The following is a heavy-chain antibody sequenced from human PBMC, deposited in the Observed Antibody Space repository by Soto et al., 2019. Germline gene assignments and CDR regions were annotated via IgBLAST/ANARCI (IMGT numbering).Heavy chain of an antibody. J-gene: IGHJ5*02. Sequence: QVQLQESGPGLVKPSGTLSLTCAVSGGSISSSNWWSWVRQPPGKGLEWIGEIYHSGSTNYNPSLNSRVATSVDQSKHPFYLKLGSVPAADTAVYYCAASRFGELGDWCDPWGQGTLVTVSA. V-gene: IGHV4-4*02. CDR2: IYHSGST. CDR3: AASRFGELGDWCDP. D-gene: IGHD3-10*01. CDR1: GGSISSSNW.